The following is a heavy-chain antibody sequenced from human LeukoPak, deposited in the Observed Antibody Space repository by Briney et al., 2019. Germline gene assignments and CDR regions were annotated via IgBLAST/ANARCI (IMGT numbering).Heavy chain of an antibody. CDR3: ARNRLPWFGEYVS. J-gene: IGHJ5*02. CDR2: INAANGNT. V-gene: IGHV1-3*01. CDR1: GYTFSNYT. D-gene: IGHD3-10*01. Sequence: GASVKVSCKASGYTFSNYTMHWVRQAPGQRLERMGWINAANGNTKCSRKFQDRVTIARDTSASTAYMELSSLTSEDTAVYYCARNRLPWFGEYVSWGQGTLVTVSS.